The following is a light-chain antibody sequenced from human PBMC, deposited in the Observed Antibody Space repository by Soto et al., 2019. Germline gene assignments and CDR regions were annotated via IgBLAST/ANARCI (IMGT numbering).Light chain of an antibody. CDR2: EVT. CDR1: SSDVGGYNF. Sequence: QSALTQPASVSGSPGQSITISCTGTSSDVGGYNFVSWYQQQPGKAPKLMVYEVTNRPSGVSYRFSGSKSGNTASLTISGLQAEDEADYFCSSYTSSSTLVFGTGTKLTVL. V-gene: IGLV2-14*01. CDR3: SSYTSSSTLV. J-gene: IGLJ1*01.